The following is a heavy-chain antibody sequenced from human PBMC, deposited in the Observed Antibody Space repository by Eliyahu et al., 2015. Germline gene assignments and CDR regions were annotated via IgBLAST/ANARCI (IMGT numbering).Heavy chain of an antibody. Sequence: QVQLVQSGAEVKKPGASVKVSCRASGYTFTNYYMHWVRXAPGQGLEWMGIINPSGGTTTYAQKFQGRVTMTRDTATSTVYMEVSSLRSEDTAVYYCARNPGYSSGWYHFDYWGQGTLVTVSS. CDR3: ARNPGYSSGWYHFDY. CDR1: GYTFTNYY. V-gene: IGHV1-46*01. D-gene: IGHD6-19*01. J-gene: IGHJ4*02. CDR2: INPSGGTT.